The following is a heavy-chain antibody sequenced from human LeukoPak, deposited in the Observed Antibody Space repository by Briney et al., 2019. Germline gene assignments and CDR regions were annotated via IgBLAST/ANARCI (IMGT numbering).Heavy chain of an antibody. Sequence: QAGGSLRLSCAASGFTFSSYEMNWVRQAPGKGLEWVSYISSSGSTIYYADSVKGRFTISRDNAKNSLYLQMNSLRAEDTAVYYCARSAPVYSNYYYYYGMDVWGQGTTVTVSS. D-gene: IGHD4-11*01. CDR3: ARSAPVYSNYYYYYGMDV. J-gene: IGHJ6*02. CDR1: GFTFSSYE. V-gene: IGHV3-48*03. CDR2: ISSSGSTI.